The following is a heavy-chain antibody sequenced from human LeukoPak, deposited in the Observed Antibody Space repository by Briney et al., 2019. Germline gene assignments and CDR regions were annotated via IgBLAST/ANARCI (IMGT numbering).Heavy chain of an antibody. CDR2: INTNTGNP. CDR3: ARGSTLRYFDPTDY. D-gene: IGHD3-9*01. V-gene: IGHV7-4-1*02. J-gene: IGHJ4*02. Sequence: ASVKVSCKASGYTFTSYAMNWVRQAPGQGLEWMGWINTNTGNPTYAQGFTGRFVFSLDTSVSTAYLQISSLEAEDTAVYYCARGSTLRYFDPTDYWGQGTLVTVSS. CDR1: GYTFTSYA.